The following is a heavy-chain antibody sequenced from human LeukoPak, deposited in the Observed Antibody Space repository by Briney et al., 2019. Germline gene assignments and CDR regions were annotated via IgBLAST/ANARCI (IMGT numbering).Heavy chain of an antibody. J-gene: IGHJ5*02. D-gene: IGHD6-19*01. CDR3: ANSGWSSVGWFDP. V-gene: IGHV3-23*01. Sequence: GGSLRLSCGASGFTFSSYAMSWVRQAPGKGLEWVSAISGSGGSTYYADSVKGRFTISRDNSKNTLYLQMNSLRAEDTAVYYCANSGWSSVGWFDPWGQGTLVTVSS. CDR1: GFTFSSYA. CDR2: ISGSGGST.